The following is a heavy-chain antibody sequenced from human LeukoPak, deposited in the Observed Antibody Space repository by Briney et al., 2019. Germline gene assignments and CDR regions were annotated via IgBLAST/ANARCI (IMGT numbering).Heavy chain of an antibody. J-gene: IGHJ4*02. CDR3: AKPPSLLAAARSG. CDR2: IGGGGSS. CDR1: GFTFSNSA. Sequence: GGSLRLSCAASGFTFSNSAMTWVRQAPGKGLEWVSSIGGGGSSYYAGSVKGRFTISRDNSKNTLYLQMNSLRAEDTAVYYCAKPPSLLAAARSGWGQGTLVTVSS. V-gene: IGHV3-23*01. D-gene: IGHD6-13*01.